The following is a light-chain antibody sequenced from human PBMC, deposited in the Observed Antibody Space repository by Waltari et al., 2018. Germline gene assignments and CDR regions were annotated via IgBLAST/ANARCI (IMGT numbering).Light chain of an antibody. CDR1: HIGRKT. CDR2: RDN. V-gene: IGLV3-9*01. CDR3: QVWDSSTVV. J-gene: IGLJ3*02. Sequence: SYDLTQPLSVSVALGQTARITCGESHIGRKTVHWYQEKPGLAPVLVIYRDNQRPSGIAARFLGSNSGKMATLTITTAQVGDEADYYCQVWDSSTVVFGAGTKLTVL.